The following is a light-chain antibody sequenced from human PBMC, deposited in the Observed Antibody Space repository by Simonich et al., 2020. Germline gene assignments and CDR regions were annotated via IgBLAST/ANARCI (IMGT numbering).Light chain of an antibody. Sequence: DIVMTQSPASLAVSLGDRATINCKSSQSVLYSSNNKNYLAWYQQKPGQPPKLLIYWAATREAGVPDRFRGSGSGTDFTLTISSLQAEDVAVYYCQQYYSTPYTFGQGTKLEIK. CDR2: WAA. J-gene: IGKJ2*01. CDR3: QQYYSTPYT. CDR1: QSVLYSSNNKNY. V-gene: IGKV4-1*01.